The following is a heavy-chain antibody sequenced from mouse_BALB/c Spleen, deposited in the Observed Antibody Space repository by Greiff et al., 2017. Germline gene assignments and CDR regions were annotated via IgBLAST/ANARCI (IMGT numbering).Heavy chain of an antibody. CDR2: ISSGGST. D-gene: IGHD1-1*01. CDR3: SSGQDYWGYFDY. CDR1: GFTFSSYA. V-gene: IGHV5-6-5*01. Sequence: EVQVVESGGGLVKPGGSLKLSCAASGFTFSSYAMSWVRQTPEKRLEWVASISSGGSTYYPDSVKGRFTISRDNARNILYLQMSSLRSEDTAMYYCSSGQDYWGYFDYWGQGTTLTGSS. J-gene: IGHJ2*01.